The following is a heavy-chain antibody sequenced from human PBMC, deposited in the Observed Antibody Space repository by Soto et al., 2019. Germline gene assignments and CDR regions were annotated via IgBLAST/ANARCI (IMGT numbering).Heavy chain of an antibody. J-gene: IGHJ4*02. V-gene: IGHV3-15*07. CDR2: IKSKTDGGTT. D-gene: IGHD1-1*01. CDR1: GFTFSNAW. Sequence: EVQLVESGGGLVKPGGSLRLSCAASGFTFSNAWMNWVRQAPGKGLEWVGRIKSKTDGGTTDYAAPVKGRITISRDDSKNTLYLKMNSLKTEDTAVYYCTTGFMGRTDFYYWGQGTLVTVSS. CDR3: TTGFMGRTDFYY.